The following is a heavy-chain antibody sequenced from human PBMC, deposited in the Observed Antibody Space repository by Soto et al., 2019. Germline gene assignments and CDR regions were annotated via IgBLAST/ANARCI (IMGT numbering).Heavy chain of an antibody. CDR2: ISSSSSTI. J-gene: IGHJ6*02. CDR1: GFTFSSYS. D-gene: IGHD3-22*01. CDR3: ARDLSSTAIITTRGV. Sequence: GGSLRLSCAASGFTFSSYSMNWVRQAPGKGLEWVSYISSSSSTIYYADSVKGRFTISRDNAKNSLYLQMNSLRDEDTAVYYCARDLSSTAIITTRGVWGQGTTVTVSS. V-gene: IGHV3-48*02.